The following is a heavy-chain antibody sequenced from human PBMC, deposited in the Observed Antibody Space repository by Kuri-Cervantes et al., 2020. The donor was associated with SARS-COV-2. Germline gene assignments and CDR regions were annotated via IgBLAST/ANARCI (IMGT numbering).Heavy chain of an antibody. CDR1: GGSTSSQSYY. J-gene: IGHJ3*02. Sequence: SETLSLTCTVSGGSTSSQSYYWGWIRQPPGKGLEWIGYIYYSGSTNYNPSLKSRVTISVDTSKNQFSLKLSSVTAADTAVYYCARVVPAAISFFDIWGQGTMVTVSS. V-gene: IGHV4-61*05. D-gene: IGHD2-2*01. CDR3: ARVVPAAISFFDI. CDR2: IYYSGST.